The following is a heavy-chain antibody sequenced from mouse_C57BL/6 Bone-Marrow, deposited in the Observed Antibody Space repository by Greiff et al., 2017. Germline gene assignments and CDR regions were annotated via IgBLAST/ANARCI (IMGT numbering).Heavy chain of an antibody. CDR1: GYTFTSYW. D-gene: IGHD1-1*01. J-gene: IGHJ4*01. Sequence: QVQLQQPGAELVMPGASVKLSCKASGYTFTSYWMHWVKQRPGQGLEWIGEIDPSDSYTNYNQKFKGKSTLTVDKSSRTAYMQLSSLTSEDSAVYYCARLGFYYGSSHYAMDYWGQGTSVTVSS. CDR3: ARLGFYYGSSHYAMDY. V-gene: IGHV1-69*01. CDR2: IDPSDSYT.